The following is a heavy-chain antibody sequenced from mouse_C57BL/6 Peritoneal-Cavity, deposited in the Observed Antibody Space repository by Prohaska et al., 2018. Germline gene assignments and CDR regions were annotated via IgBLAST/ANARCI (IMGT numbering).Heavy chain of an antibody. Sequence: EVQLVESGGGLVKPGGSLKLSCAASGFTFSSYAMSWVRQTPEKRLVWFATISDGGSYTYYPDNVKGRFTISRDNAKNNLYLQMSHLKSEDTAMYYCARGGYSWYFDVWGTGTTVTVSS. CDR1: GFTFSSYA. D-gene: IGHD2-3*01. V-gene: IGHV5-4*01. CDR3: ARGGYSWYFDV. J-gene: IGHJ1*03. CDR2: ISDGGSYT.